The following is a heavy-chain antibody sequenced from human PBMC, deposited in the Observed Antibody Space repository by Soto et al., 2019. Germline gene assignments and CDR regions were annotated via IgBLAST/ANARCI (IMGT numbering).Heavy chain of an antibody. J-gene: IGHJ4*02. V-gene: IGHV4-59*01. CDR1: GGSISSDY. CDR2: IYYSGST. CDR3: ARSGSGWLDY. Sequence: ETLSLTCTVSGGSISSDYWSWIRQPPGKGLEWIGYIYYSGSTNYNPSLKSRVTISVDTSKNQFSLKLSSVTAADTAVYYCARSGSGWLDYWGQGTLVTVSS. D-gene: IGHD6-19*01.